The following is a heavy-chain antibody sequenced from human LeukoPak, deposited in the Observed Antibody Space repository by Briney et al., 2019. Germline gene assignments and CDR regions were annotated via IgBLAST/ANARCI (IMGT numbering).Heavy chain of an antibody. D-gene: IGHD3-10*01. CDR3: ARDRGPSGPFDY. V-gene: IGHV3-21*01. J-gene: IGHJ4*02. CDR1: GFTFSSYS. CDR2: ISSSSSYI. Sequence: GGSLRLSCAASGFTFSSYSMNWVRQAPGKGLEWVSSISSSSSYIYYADSVKGRFTISRDNAKNSLYLQMNSLRAEDTAVYYCARDRGPSGPFDYWGQGTLVTVSS.